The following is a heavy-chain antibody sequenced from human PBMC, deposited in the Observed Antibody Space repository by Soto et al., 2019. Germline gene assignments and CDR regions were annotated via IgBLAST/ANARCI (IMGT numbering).Heavy chain of an antibody. D-gene: IGHD5-12*01. V-gene: IGHV3-74*01. CDR2: INTDGSGK. Sequence: EVQLVESGGGLVQPGGSLRLSCGASGFTFRRHWMHWVRQIPGKGLMWVSRINTDGSGKSYADSVEGRFTISRDNTKNTLYLQMSSLRAEDTAVYYCVREVHSGYEYDGFDFWGQGTTVAVSS. CDR3: VREVHSGYEYDGFDF. CDR1: GFTFRRHW. J-gene: IGHJ3*01.